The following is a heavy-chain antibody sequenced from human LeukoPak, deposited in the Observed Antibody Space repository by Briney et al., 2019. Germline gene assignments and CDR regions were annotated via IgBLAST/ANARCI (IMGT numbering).Heavy chain of an antibody. CDR1: GFTFSSYS. CDR2: ISSSSSYI. CDR3: ARDYYLGDAFDI. J-gene: IGHJ3*02. V-gene: IGHV3-21*01. Sequence: TGGSLRLSCAASGFTFSSYSMNWVRQAPGKGLEWVSSISSSSSYIYYADSVKGRFTISRDNAKNSLYLQMNSLRAEDTAVYYCARDYYLGDAFDIWGQGTMVTVSS. D-gene: IGHD3-22*01.